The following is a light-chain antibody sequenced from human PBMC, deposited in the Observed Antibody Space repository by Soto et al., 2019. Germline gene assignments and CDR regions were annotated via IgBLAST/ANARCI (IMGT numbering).Light chain of an antibody. J-gene: IGLJ1*01. V-gene: IGLV2-14*03. Sequence: QSVLAQPASGSGSPRQSIALSSTETSRDIGAYDYVSWYQQFPDKPPKLIIYEVSHRPSGVSDRFSGSKSVNTATLTISRLQAEDEDDYYCSSYNSSSTRVFGTGTKVTVL. CDR1: SRDIGAYDY. CDR3: SSYNSSSTRV. CDR2: EVS.